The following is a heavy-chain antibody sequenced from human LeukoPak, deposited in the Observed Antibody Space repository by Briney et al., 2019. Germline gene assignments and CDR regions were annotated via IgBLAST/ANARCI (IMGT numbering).Heavy chain of an antibody. Sequence: GGSLRLSCAASGFTFSSYAMSWVRQAPGKGLEWASAISGSGGSTYYADSVKGRFTISRDNSKNTLYLQMNSLRAEDTAVYYCAINIGVAPAPRRGGDYWRQGTLVTVSS. CDR3: AINIGVAPAPRRGGDY. D-gene: IGHD2-2*01. V-gene: IGHV3-23*01. CDR2: ISGSGGST. J-gene: IGHJ4*02. CDR1: GFTFSSYA.